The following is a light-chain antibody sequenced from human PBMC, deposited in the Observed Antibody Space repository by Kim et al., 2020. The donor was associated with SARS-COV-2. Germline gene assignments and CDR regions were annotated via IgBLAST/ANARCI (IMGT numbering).Light chain of an antibody. J-gene: IGLJ2*01. CDR2: QDS. V-gene: IGLV3-1*01. Sequence: SYELTQPPSVSVSPGQTASITCSGDKLGDKYACWYQQKTGQSPVLVIYQDSKRPSGIPERFSGSNSGNTATLTISGTQAMDEADYYCQAWDSRTAVFGGG. CDR1: KLGDKY. CDR3: QAWDSRTAV.